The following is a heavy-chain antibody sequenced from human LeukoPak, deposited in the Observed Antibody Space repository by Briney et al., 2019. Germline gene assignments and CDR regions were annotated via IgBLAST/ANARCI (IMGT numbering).Heavy chain of an antibody. CDR1: GDSVSSNSAA. V-gene: IGHV6-1*01. CDR3: AREETSSGSYYIDYYYGMDV. Sequence: SQTLSLTCAISGDSVSSNSAAWNWIRQSPSRGLEWLGRTYYRSKWYNDYAVSVKSRITINPDTSKNQFSLQLNSVTPEDTAVYYCAREETSSGSYYIDYYYGMDVWGQGTTVTVSS. CDR2: TYYRSKWYN. D-gene: IGHD1-26*01. J-gene: IGHJ6*02.